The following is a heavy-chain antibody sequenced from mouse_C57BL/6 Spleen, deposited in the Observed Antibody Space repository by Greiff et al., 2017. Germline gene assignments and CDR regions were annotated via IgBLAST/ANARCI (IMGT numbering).Heavy chain of an antibody. CDR2: IWSGGST. J-gene: IGHJ1*03. CDR1: GFSLTSYG. D-gene: IGHD1-1*01. V-gene: IGHV2-2*01. Sequence: VQLQQSGPGLVQPSQSLSITCTVSGFSLTSYGVHWVRQSPGKGLEWLGVIWSGGSTDYNAAFISRLSISKDNSKSQVFFKMNSLQADDTAIYYCASLGSSPLLGFDVWGTGTTVTVSS. CDR3: ASLGSSPLLGFDV.